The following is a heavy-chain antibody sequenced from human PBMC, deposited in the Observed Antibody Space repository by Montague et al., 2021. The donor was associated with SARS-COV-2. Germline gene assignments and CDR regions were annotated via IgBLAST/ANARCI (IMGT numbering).Heavy chain of an antibody. CDR1: GGSISTYY. D-gene: IGHD2-15*01. J-gene: IGHJ4*02. Sequence: SETLSLTCSVSGGSISTYYWSWIRQPPGKGPEWIGYIYYSGTTNYNPSLKSRVTISIATSKNQFSLELSSVTAADMAVYYCASPGGCCTGGRCYYVYWGQGTLVTVSS. V-gene: IGHV4-59*01. CDR2: IYYSGTT. CDR3: ASPGGCCTGGRCYYVY.